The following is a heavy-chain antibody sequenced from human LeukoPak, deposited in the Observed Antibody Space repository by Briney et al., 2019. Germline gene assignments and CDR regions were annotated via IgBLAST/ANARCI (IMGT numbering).Heavy chain of an antibody. J-gene: IGHJ4*02. CDR1: GGSFSGYY. CDR2: INHSGST. D-gene: IGHD3-22*01. V-gene: IGHV4-34*01. CDR3: ARGPYYYDSSGYYLGWVFDY. Sequence: SETLSLTCAVYGGSFSGYYWSWIRQPPGKGLEWIGEINHSGSTNYNPSLKSRVTISVDTSKNQFSLKLSSMTAADTAVYYCARGPYYYDSSGYYLGWVFDYWGQGTLVTVSS.